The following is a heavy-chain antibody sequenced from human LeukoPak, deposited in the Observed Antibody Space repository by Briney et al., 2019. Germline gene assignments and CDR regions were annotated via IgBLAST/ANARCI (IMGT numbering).Heavy chain of an antibody. CDR2: IIPIFGTA. CDR3: ARGERSSGSYYNVNYYYYMDV. D-gene: IGHD3-10*01. V-gene: IGHV1-69*13. CDR1: GGTFGSYA. Sequence: GASVKVSCKASGGTFGSYAISWVRQAPGQGLEWMGGIIPIFGTANYAQKFQGRVTITADESTSTAYMELSSLRSEDTAVYYCARGERSSGSYYNVNYYYYMDVWGKGTTVTISS. J-gene: IGHJ6*03.